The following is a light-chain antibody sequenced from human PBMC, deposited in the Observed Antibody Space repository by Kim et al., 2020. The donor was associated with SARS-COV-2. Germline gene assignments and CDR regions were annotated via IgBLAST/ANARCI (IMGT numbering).Light chain of an antibody. Sequence: PGETARITGGEKNIGSKSVPWYQHKPGQAPVVVMYYDNGRPSGIPERFSGSNSGNTATLTISRVEAGDEADYYCQVWDSGSDHPYVFGTGTKVTVL. CDR2: YDN. V-gene: IGLV3-21*04. J-gene: IGLJ1*01. CDR1: NIGSKS. CDR3: QVWDSGSDHPYV.